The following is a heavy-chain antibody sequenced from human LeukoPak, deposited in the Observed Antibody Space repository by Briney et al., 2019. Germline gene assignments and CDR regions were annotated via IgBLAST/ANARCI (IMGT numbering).Heavy chain of an antibody. CDR1: GGSISSYY. Sequence: SETLSLTCTVSGGSISSYYWSWIRQPPGKGLEWIGYIYYSGSTNYNPSLKSRVTISVDTSKNQFSLKLSSVTAADTAVYYCARAHERTYVGFDIWGQGTMVAVSS. CDR2: IYYSGST. V-gene: IGHV4-59*08. J-gene: IGHJ3*02. D-gene: IGHD2-8*01. CDR3: ARAHERTYVGFDI.